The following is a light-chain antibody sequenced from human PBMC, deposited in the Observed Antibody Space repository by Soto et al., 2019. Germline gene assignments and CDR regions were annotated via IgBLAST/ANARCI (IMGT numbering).Light chain of an antibody. V-gene: IGKV1-33*01. CDR2: DAS. Sequence: DIPMTQSPSSLSASVGDRVTITCQASEDISNSLNWYQQQPGKAPKLLIYDASNLETGVPSRFSGSGSGTDFTFTISSLQPEDLATYYCQQYEHLITFGQGTRLEIK. CDR3: QQYEHLIT. CDR1: EDISNS. J-gene: IGKJ5*01.